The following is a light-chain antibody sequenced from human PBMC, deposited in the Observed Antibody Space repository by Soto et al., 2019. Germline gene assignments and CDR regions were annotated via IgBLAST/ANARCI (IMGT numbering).Light chain of an antibody. CDR3: QQYNVWPLT. Sequence: EIVMTQSPATLSVSPGERATLSCRASQSVSSNLAWYQQKPGQTHKLLIYVASTRSTGIPARFSGSGSETEFTITISSLQSEDFAVYYCQQYNVWPLTFGGGTKVEFK. J-gene: IGKJ4*01. CDR1: QSVSSN. V-gene: IGKV3-15*01. CDR2: VAS.